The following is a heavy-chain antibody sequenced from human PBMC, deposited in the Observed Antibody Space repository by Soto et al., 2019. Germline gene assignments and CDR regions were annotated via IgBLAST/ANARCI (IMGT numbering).Heavy chain of an antibody. CDR1: GGSISSGGYY. CDR2: IYYSGST. D-gene: IGHD3-3*01. V-gene: IGHV4-31*03. Sequence: QVQLQESGPGLVKPSQTLSLTCTVSGGSISSGGYYWSWIRQHPGKGLERIGYIYYSGSTYYTPSLKSRVTISVDTSKNQFSLKLSSVTAADTAVYYCARGIFGVVIPRAYYYYYMDGWGKGTTVTVSS. J-gene: IGHJ6*03. CDR3: ARGIFGVVIPRAYYYYYMDG.